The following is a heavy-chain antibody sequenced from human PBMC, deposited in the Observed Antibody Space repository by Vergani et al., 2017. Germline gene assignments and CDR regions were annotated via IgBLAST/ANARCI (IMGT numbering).Heavy chain of an antibody. Sequence: QVQLQESGPGLVKPSETLSLTCTVSGGSISSHYWSWIRQPPGKGLEWIGSIYYSGSTYYNPSLKSRVTISVDTSKNQFSLKLSSVTAADTAVYYCASQTYYEFWSGYRPTYYYYYYGMDVWGQGTTVTVSS. CDR3: ASQTYYEFWSGYRPTYYYYYYGMDV. J-gene: IGHJ6*02. CDR2: IYYSGST. D-gene: IGHD3-3*01. V-gene: IGHV4-59*11. CDR1: GGSISSHY.